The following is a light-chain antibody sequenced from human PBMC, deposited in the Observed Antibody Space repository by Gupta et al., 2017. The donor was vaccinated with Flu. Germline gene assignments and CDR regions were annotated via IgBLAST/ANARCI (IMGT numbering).Light chain of an antibody. CDR2: KDS. Sequence: GQTARITCSGDALPKQYAYWYQQKPGQAPVIVTYKDSERPSGIPDRFSGSSSGTTVTLTISGVQAEDEADYYCQSADSSGTGWVFGGGTKLTVL. J-gene: IGLJ3*02. CDR1: ALPKQY. V-gene: IGLV3-25*03. CDR3: QSADSSGTGWV.